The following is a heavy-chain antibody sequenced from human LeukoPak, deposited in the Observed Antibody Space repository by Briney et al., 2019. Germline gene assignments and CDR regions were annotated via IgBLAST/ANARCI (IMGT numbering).Heavy chain of an antibody. Sequence: GGSLRLSCAASGFTFSSHEMNWVRQAPGKGLEWVSYISSSGSNIYYADSVKARSTLSRDNAKNSLYLQMHSLRAEHTAVYYCARVQWLVPYYFEHWGQGTVVTVP. J-gene: IGHJ4*02. CDR3: ARVQWLVPYYFEH. CDR1: GFTFSSHE. D-gene: IGHD6-19*01. CDR2: ISSSGSNI. V-gene: IGHV3-48*03.